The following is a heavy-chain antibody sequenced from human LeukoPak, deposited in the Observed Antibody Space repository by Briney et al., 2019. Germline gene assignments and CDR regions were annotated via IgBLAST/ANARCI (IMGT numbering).Heavy chain of an antibody. CDR3: AREGSYYDFWSAKRMYYYYYMDV. V-gene: IGHV3-7*01. D-gene: IGHD3-3*01. J-gene: IGHJ6*03. CDR2: IKQDGSEK. CDR1: GLTFSSYW. Sequence: GGSLRLSCAASGLTFSSYWMSWVRQTPGKGLEWVANIKQDGSEKYYVDSVKGRFTISRDNAKNSLYLQMNSVRAEDTAVYYCAREGSYYDFWSAKRMYYYYYMDVWGKGTTVTVS.